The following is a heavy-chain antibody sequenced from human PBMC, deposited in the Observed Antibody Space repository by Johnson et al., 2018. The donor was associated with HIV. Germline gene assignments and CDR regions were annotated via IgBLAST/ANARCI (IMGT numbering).Heavy chain of an antibody. CDR2: ISYDGSKK. Sequence: QEQLVESGGGVVQPGRSLRLSCAASGFSFSNYAMHWVRQAPGKGLEWVAVISYDGSKKYHADSVKGRFTISRDNSKNTLYLQMNSLRTEDTAVYYCARVVSVAVAGSRQGAVGAFDMWGQGTMVTVSS. J-gene: IGHJ3*02. CDR1: GFSFSNYA. V-gene: IGHV3-30*04. D-gene: IGHD6-19*01. CDR3: ARVVSVAVAGSRQGAVGAFDM.